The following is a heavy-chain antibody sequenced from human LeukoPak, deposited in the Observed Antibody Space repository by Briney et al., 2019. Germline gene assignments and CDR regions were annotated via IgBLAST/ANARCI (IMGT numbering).Heavy chain of an antibody. J-gene: IGHJ4*02. Sequence: PGGSLRLSCAASGFGFTSYWMNWVRQAPGKGLEWVANIKYDGSEKNYVGSVEGRFTISRDNVKKSLYLQMDSLRAEDTAVYYCARRNLFDYWGQGALVIVSS. CDR2: IKYDGSEK. V-gene: IGHV3-7*01. D-gene: IGHD2/OR15-2a*01. CDR1: GFGFTSYW. CDR3: ARRNLFDY.